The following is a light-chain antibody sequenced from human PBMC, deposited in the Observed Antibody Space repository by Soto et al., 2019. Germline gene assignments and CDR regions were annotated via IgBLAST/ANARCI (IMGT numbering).Light chain of an antibody. V-gene: IGKV3-11*01. CDR1: QSVSSY. CDR2: DAS. J-gene: IGKJ4*01. Sequence: EIVLTQSPATLSLSPGQRATLSCRASQSVSSYLAWYQQKPGQAPRLLIYDASNRATGIPARFSGSGSATDFSLTISSLEPEDFAVYYCQQRSDWPRLTFGGGTRVEIK. CDR3: QQRSDWPRLT.